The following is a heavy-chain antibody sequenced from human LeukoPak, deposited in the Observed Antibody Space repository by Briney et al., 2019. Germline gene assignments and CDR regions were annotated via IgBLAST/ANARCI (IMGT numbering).Heavy chain of an antibody. CDR2: IYYSGST. Sequence: SETLSLTCTVSGGSISSHYWSWIRQPPGKGLEWIGYIYYSGSTYYNPSLKSRVTISVDTSKNLFSLKLSSVTAADTAVYYCARVQRPLDGADYWGQGTLVTVSS. CDR1: GGSISSHY. V-gene: IGHV4-59*11. D-gene: IGHD1-1*01. J-gene: IGHJ4*02. CDR3: ARVQRPLDGADY.